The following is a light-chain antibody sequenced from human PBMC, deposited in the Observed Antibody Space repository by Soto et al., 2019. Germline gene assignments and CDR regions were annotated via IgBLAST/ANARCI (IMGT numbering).Light chain of an antibody. Sequence: QSVLTQPPSVSAAPGQTVTISCSGSSSNIGNNYVSRYQQLPGTAPKLLIYDNNKRPSGIPDRFSGSKSGTSATLGITGLQTGDEADYYCGTWDSSLSAVVFGGGTKLTVL. V-gene: IGLV1-51*01. CDR2: DNN. CDR3: GTWDSSLSAVV. J-gene: IGLJ2*01. CDR1: SSNIGNNY.